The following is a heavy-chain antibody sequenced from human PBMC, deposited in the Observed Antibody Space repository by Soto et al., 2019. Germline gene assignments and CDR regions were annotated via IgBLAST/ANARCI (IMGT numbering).Heavy chain of an antibody. J-gene: IGHJ6*02. V-gene: IGHV1-2*04. CDR3: ARGGSSSPESLCYYCMDV. Sequence: QVQLVQSGAAVKKPGASVKVSCKASGYTFTGYYMHWVRQAPGQGLEWMGWINPNSGGTNYAQKFQGWVTMTRDTSISTAYMELSRLRTDDTAVYYCARGGSSSPESLCYYCMDVWGQGTTVTVSS. D-gene: IGHD6-6*01. CDR1: GYTFTGYY. CDR2: INPNSGGT.